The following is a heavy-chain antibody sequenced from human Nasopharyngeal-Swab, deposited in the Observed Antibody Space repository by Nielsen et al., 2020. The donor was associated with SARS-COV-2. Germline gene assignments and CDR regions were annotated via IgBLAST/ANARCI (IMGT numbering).Heavy chain of an antibody. CDR3: ARKSGVLEQQLVRGRWFDP. CDR2: INHSGST. J-gene: IGHJ5*02. V-gene: IGHV4-34*01. Sequence: WIRRPPGKGLEWIGEINHSGSTNYNPSLKSRVTISEATSKNQFSLKLSSVTAADTAVYYCARKSGVLEQQLVRGRWFDPWGQGTLVTVSS. D-gene: IGHD6-13*01.